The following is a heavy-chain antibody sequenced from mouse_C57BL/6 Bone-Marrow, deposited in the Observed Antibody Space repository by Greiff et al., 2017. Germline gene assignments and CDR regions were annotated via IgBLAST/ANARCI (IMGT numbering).Heavy chain of an antibody. CDR3: ARGFITTVVAPDAY. CDR1: GYTFTSYW. J-gene: IGHJ3*01. V-gene: IGHV1-64*01. Sequence: VQLQQPGAELVKPGASVKLSCKASGYTFTSYWMHWVKQRPGQGLEWIGMIHPNSGSTNYNEKFKSKATLTVDKSSSTAYMQLSSLTSEDSAVYYCARGFITTVVAPDAYWGQGTLGTVSA. CDR2: IHPNSGST. D-gene: IGHD1-1*01.